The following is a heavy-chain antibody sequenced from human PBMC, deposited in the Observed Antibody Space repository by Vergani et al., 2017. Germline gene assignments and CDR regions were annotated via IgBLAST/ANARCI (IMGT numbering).Heavy chain of an antibody. CDR3: ARERLGWYFDL. V-gene: IGHV4-61*02. D-gene: IGHD6-19*01. J-gene: IGHJ2*01. Sequence: QVQLQESGPGLVKPSQTLSLTCTVSGGSISSGSYYWSWIRQPAGKGLEWIGRIYTSGSTYYNPSLKSRVTISVDRSKNQFSLKLSSVTAADTAVYYCARERLGWYFDLWGRGTLVTVSS. CDR1: GGSISSGSYY. CDR2: IYTSGST.